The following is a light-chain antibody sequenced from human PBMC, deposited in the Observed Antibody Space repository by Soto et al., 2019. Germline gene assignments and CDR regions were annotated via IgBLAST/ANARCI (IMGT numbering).Light chain of an antibody. CDR2: GAS. V-gene: IGKV3-15*01. CDR1: QSVSSN. CDR3: QQTSAAPFT. J-gene: IGKJ3*01. Sequence: EIVMTQSPATLSVSPGERATLSCRASQSVSSNLAWYQQKPGQAPRLLIYGASTRATGIPARFSGSGSGTEFTLTISSLQSEDFATYCCQQTSAAPFTFGPGTKVDIK.